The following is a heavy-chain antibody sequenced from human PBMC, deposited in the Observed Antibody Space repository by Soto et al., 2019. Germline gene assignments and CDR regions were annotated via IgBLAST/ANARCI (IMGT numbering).Heavy chain of an antibody. V-gene: IGHV5-51*01. CDR3: ARQFSGNNYGY. J-gene: IGHJ4*02. CDR2: IYPGDSDT. Sequence: EVQLVQSGAEVKRPGESLPISCQGAGYRFSSYWIGWVRQVPGKGLEWMAVIYPGDSDTRYSPSFQGQVTVSADKSTSTVYLQWRSLKASDTAIYYCARQFSGNNYGYWGQGTQVNVSS. CDR1: GYRFSSYW. D-gene: IGHD2-2*03.